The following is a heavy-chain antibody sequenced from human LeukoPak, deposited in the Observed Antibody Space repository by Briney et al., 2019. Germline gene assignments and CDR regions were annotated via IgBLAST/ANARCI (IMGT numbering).Heavy chain of an antibody. CDR1: GFTVSSNY. Sequence: PGGSLRLSCAASGFTVSSNYMSWVRQAPGKGLEWVSVIYSGGSTFYADSVRGRFTISRDNSKNTLYLQMNSLRAEDTAVYYCARERFGELLSSLWWGQGTLVTVSS. CDR2: IYSGGST. CDR3: ARERFGELLSSLW. D-gene: IGHD3-10*01. V-gene: IGHV3-66*01. J-gene: IGHJ4*02.